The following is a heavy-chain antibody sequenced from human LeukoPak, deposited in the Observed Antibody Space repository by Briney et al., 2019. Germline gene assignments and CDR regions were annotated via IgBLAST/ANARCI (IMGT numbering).Heavy chain of an antibody. CDR3: ARGVGRPRVKSPDY. D-gene: IGHD2-15*01. Sequence: SETLSLTCTVSGDSITSGSCYWAWIRQHPGKGLEWIGYIYYTGGTHYNPSLKSRLTISVDTSENHFSLKLSSVTAADTAVYYCARGVGRPRVKSPDYWGQGTLVTVSS. CDR2: IYYTGGT. J-gene: IGHJ4*02. CDR1: GDSITSGSCY. V-gene: IGHV4-31*03.